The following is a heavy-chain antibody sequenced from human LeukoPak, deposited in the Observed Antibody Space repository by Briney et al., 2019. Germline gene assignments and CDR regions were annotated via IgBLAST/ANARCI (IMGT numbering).Heavy chain of an antibody. CDR1: GGSISSYY. CDR3: ARHDWDSSSWYSNDAFDI. V-gene: IGHV4-59*08. J-gene: IGHJ3*02. CDR2: ISDIGSI. Sequence: SETLSLTCTVSGGSISSYYWSWIRQPPGKGLEWIAYISDIGSINYNPSLKSRVTISVDTSKNQFSLKLSSVTAADTAVYYCARHDWDSSSWYSNDAFDIWGQGTMVTVSS. D-gene: IGHD6-13*01.